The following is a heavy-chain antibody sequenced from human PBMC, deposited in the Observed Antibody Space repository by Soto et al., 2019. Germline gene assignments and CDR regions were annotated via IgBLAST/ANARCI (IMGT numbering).Heavy chain of an antibody. D-gene: IGHD3-10*01. CDR3: ARNMDYYYGPGSGNGHGV. V-gene: IGHV1-2*02. J-gene: IGHJ6*02. CDR2: INPKFGDT. CDR1: GYTFSAYY. Sequence: QVQLVQSGAEVKEPGDSVRVSCEASGYTFSAYYIHWVRQAPGQGLEWMGWINPKFGDTTYAQEFQGRVTMTRDMSISTVYMELSRLTSDDTAIYYCARNMDYYYGPGSGNGHGVWGQGTTVTVFS.